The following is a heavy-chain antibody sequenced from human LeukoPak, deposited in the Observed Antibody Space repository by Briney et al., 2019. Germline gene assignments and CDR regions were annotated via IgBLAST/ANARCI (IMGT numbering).Heavy chain of an antibody. V-gene: IGHV4-31*03. J-gene: IGHJ5*02. Sequence: SETLSLTCTVSGGSISSGGYYWSWIRQHPEKGLEWIGYIYYSGSTYYNPSLKSRVTISVDTSKTQFSLKLSSVTAADTAVYYCARRQQTGGDNGLHNWFDPWGQGTLVTVSS. D-gene: IGHD2-21*01. CDR2: IYYSGST. CDR1: GGSISSGGYY. CDR3: ARRQQTGGDNGLHNWFDP.